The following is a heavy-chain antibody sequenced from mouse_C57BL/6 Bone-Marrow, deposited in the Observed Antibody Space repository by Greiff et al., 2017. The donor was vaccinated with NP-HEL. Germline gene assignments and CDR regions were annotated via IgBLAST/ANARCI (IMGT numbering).Heavy chain of an antibody. CDR2: IYPGSGST. D-gene: IGHD1-1*01. Sequence: VQLQQPGAELVKPGASVKMSCKASGYTFTSYWITWVKQRPGQGLEWIGDIYPGSGSTNYNEKFKSKATLTVDTSSSTAYMQLSSLTSEDSAVYYCARPHYYGSSLFDYWGQGTTLTVSS. CDR1: GYTFTSYW. V-gene: IGHV1-55*01. J-gene: IGHJ2*01. CDR3: ARPHYYGSSLFDY.